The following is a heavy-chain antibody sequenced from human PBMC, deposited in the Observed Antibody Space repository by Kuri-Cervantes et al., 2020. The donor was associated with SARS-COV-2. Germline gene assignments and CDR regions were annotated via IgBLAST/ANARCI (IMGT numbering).Heavy chain of an antibody. CDR2: MNPNSGNT. J-gene: IGHJ5*02. CDR1: GYTFTSYD. Sequence: ASVKVSCKASGYTFTSYDINWVRQATGQGLEWMGWMNPNSGNTGYAQKFQGRVTMTGNTSISTAYMELSSLRSEDTAVYYCASSDYYDSSGYLSWGWFDPWGHGTLVTVSS. D-gene: IGHD3-22*01. V-gene: IGHV1-8*01. CDR3: ASSDYYDSSGYLSWGWFDP.